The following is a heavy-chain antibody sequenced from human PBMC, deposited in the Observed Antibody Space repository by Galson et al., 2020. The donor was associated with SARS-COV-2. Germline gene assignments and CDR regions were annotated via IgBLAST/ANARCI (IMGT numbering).Heavy chain of an antibody. J-gene: IGHJ6*02. CDR1: GGSFSGYY. V-gene: IGHV4-34*01. CDR2: INHSGST. Sequence: ETSETLSLTCAVYGGSFSGYYWSWIRQPPGKGLEWIGEINHSGSTNYNPSLKSRVTISVDTSKNQFSLKLSSVTAADTAVYYCAGGGIAVAGLGDYYYYGMDVWGQGTTVTVSS. D-gene: IGHD6-19*01. CDR3: AGGGIAVAGLGDYYYYGMDV.